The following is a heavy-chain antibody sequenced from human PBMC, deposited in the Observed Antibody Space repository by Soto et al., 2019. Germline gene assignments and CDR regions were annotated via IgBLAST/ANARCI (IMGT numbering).Heavy chain of an antibody. J-gene: IGHJ5*02. V-gene: IGHV4-59*08. CDR2: IYYSGST. D-gene: IGHD3-10*01. CDR3: ARALYGAGTRFAP. Sequence: QVQLQESGPGLVKPSETLSLTCTVSGGSIRSYYWSWIRQPPGKGLEWIGYIYYSGSTNYNPSLTRRVTISVDTSKRQFSLKLSSVTAADTAVYYCARALYGAGTRFAPWAQGTLVTVSS. CDR1: GGSIRSYY.